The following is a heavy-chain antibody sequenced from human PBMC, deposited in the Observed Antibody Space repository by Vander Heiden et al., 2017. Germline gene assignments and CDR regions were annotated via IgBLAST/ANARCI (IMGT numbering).Heavy chain of an antibody. CDR3: ARVNDKYYYGLDV. D-gene: IGHD1-1*01. V-gene: IGHV4-59*01. Sequence: QVQLQESGPGLVKPSETLTLICTVSGGSISDNYWSWIRQPPGKGLEFIGYIYYTGRTNYPNYNPSLQSRVTISADTSKNQFSLKLSSVTAADAAVYYCARVNDKYYYGLDVWGQGTTVTVSS. CDR1: GGSISDNY. J-gene: IGHJ6*02. CDR2: IYYTGRTNYP.